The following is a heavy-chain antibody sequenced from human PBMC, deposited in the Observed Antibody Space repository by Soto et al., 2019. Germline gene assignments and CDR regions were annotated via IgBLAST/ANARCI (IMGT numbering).Heavy chain of an antibody. Sequence: PSETLSLTCTVSGGSISSYYWSWIRQPPGKGLEWIGYIYYSGSTNYNPSLKSRVTISVDTSKNQFSLKLSSVTAADTAVYYCARVSIDLSYYYYYMDVWGKGTTVTVSS. V-gene: IGHV4-59*01. CDR1: GGSISSYY. CDR3: ARVSIDLSYYYYYMDV. J-gene: IGHJ6*03. CDR2: IYYSGST.